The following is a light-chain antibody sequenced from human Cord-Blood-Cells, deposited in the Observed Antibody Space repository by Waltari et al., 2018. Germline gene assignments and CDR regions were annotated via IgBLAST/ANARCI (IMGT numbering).Light chain of an antibody. Sequence: SALTQPASVSGSPGQSITISCTGTSSDVGVSTYVSWYQQHPGKAPKLMIYDVSNRPSGVSNRFSGSKSGNTASLTISGLQAEDEADYYCSSYTSSSTLDVVFGGGTKLTVL. J-gene: IGLJ2*01. CDR2: DVS. V-gene: IGLV2-14*01. CDR1: SSDVGVSTY. CDR3: SSYTSSSTLDVV.